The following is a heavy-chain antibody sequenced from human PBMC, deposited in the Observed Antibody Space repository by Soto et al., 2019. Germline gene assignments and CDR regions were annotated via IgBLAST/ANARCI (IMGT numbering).Heavy chain of an antibody. CDR2: IYYSGST. J-gene: IGHJ4*01. Sequence: SETLSLTCTVSGGSVSSGSYYWSWIRQPPGKGLEWIGYIYYSGSTNYNPSLKSRVTISVDTSKNQFSLKLSSVTAADTAVYYCAREGAPYYDFWSGYYGFHYWGHGTLVTVSS. D-gene: IGHD3-3*01. CDR3: AREGAPYYDFWSGYYGFHY. V-gene: IGHV4-61*01. CDR1: GGSVSSGSYY.